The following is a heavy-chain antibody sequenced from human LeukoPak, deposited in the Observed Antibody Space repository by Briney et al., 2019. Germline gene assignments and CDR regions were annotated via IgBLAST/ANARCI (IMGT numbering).Heavy chain of an antibody. D-gene: IGHD6-6*01. CDR1: GFTFSSYS. CDR3: ARGSFSSSSNIDY. V-gene: IGHV3-21*01. CDR2: ISSSSSYI. J-gene: IGHJ4*02. Sequence: KPGGSLRLSCAASGFTFSSYSMNWVRQVPGKGLEWVSSISSSSSYIYYADSVKGRFTISRDNAKNSPYLQMNSLRAEDTAVYYCARGSFSSSSNIDYWGQGTLVTVSS.